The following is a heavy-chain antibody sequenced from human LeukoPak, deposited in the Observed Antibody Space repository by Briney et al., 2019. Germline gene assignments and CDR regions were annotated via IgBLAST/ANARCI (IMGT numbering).Heavy chain of an antibody. V-gene: IGHV3-30*18. D-gene: IGHD4-17*01. CDR1: GFTFSSYG. Sequence: PGRSLRLSCAASGFTFSSYGMHWVRQAPGEGLEWVAVISYDGSNKYYADSVKGRFTISRDNSKNTLYLQMNSLRAEDTAVYYCAKGWAHDYGDLDYWGQGTLVTVSS. CDR3: AKGWAHDYGDLDY. CDR2: ISYDGSNK. J-gene: IGHJ4*02.